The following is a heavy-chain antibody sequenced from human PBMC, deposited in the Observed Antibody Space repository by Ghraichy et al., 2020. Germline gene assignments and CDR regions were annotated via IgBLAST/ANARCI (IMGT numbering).Heavy chain of an antibody. Sequence: SETLSLTCTVSGGSISSSNYYWGWIRQPPGKGLEWIGSIYYSGSTYYNPSLKSRVTISVDTSKNQFSLKLSSVTAADTAVYYCARLLSTSCFDYWGRGTLVTVSS. D-gene: IGHD2-2*01. J-gene: IGHJ4*02. CDR1: GGSISSSNYY. V-gene: IGHV4-39*01. CDR3: ARLLSTSCFDY. CDR2: IYYSGST.